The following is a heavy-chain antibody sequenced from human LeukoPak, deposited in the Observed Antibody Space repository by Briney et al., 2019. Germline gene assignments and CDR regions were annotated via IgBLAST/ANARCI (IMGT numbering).Heavy chain of an antibody. Sequence: PGGSLRLSCAASGFTFSNYGMHWVRQPPGKGLEWLAAVFYDGSGKRYADTVKGRFTISRDNSTNTLYLQINSLRAEDTAVYYCARDQALYFSYGDYWGQGTLVTVSS. J-gene: IGHJ4*02. D-gene: IGHD2/OR15-2a*01. CDR3: ARDQALYFSYGDY. CDR1: GFTFSNYG. CDR2: VFYDGSGK. V-gene: IGHV3-33*01.